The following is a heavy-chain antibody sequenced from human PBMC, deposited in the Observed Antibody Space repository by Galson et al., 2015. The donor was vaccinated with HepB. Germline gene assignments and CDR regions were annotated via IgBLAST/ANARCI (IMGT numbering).Heavy chain of an antibody. D-gene: IGHD3-22*01. J-gene: IGHJ4*02. CDR2: ISSSSSYI. CDR1: GFTFSEYS. V-gene: IGHV3-21*01. CDR3: ARARDHYYDSSVGY. Sequence: SLRLSCAASGFTFSEYSMNWVRQAPGKGLEWVSSISSSSSYIYYADSVKGRFTISRDNAKNSLYLQMNSLRAEDTAVYYCARARDHYYDSSVGYWGQGTLVTVSS.